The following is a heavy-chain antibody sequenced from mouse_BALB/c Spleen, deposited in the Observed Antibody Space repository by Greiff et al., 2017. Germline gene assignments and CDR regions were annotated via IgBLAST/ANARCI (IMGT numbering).Heavy chain of an antibody. D-gene: IGHD1-2*01. J-gene: IGHJ1*01. CDR3: ASGTTATGDWYFDV. Sequence: DVQLQESGPGLVKPSQSLSLTCSVTGYSITSGYYWNWIRQFPGNKLEWMGYISYDGSNNYNPSLKNRISITRDTSKNQFFLKLNSVTTEDTATYYCASGTTATGDWYFDVWGAGTTVTVSS. CDR1: GYSITSGYY. CDR2: ISYDGSN. V-gene: IGHV3-6*02.